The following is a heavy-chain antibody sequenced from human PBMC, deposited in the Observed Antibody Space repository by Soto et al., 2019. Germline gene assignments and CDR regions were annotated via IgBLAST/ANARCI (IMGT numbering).Heavy chain of an antibody. CDR2: INPSGGST. J-gene: IGHJ4*02. Sequence: QVQLVQSGAEVKKPGASVKVSCKASGYIFTNHYIHWVRQAPGQGLEWMGIINPSGGSTNYLQKFQGRVTMTRDTSTSTVYMELSSMRSEDTAVYFCARADYYDSSGFYYDYWGQGTLVTVSS. CDR3: ARADYYDSSGFYYDY. CDR1: GYIFTNHY. D-gene: IGHD3-22*01. V-gene: IGHV1-46*01.